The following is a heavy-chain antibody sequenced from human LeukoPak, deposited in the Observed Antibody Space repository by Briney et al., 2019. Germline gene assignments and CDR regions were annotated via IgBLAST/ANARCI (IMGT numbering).Heavy chain of an antibody. J-gene: IGHJ1*01. Sequence: GGSLRLSCAASGFTVSSTSLNWVSQAPGKGLEWVSVIYSGGNTYYADSVKGRFTLSRDNSKNTLYLQMNSLRAEDTAVYYCAKDHSISVLSPSGHFQHWGQGTLVTVSS. V-gene: IGHV3-53*01. D-gene: IGHD3-3*02. CDR2: IYSGGNT. CDR3: AKDHSISVLSPSGHFQH. CDR1: GFTVSSTS.